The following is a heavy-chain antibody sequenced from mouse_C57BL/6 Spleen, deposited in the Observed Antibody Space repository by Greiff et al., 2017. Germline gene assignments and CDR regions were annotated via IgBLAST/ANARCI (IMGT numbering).Heavy chain of an antibody. J-gene: IGHJ3*01. CDR2: ISSGSSTI. CDR1: GFTFSDYG. D-gene: IGHD2-3*01. Sequence: EVKLVESGGGLVKPGGSLKLSCAASGFTFSDYGMHWVRQAPEKGLEWVAYISSGSSTIYYADTVKGRFTISRDNAKNTLFLQMTSLRSEDTAMYYCARESVYDGYFGRFAYWGQGTLVTVSA. V-gene: IGHV5-17*01. CDR3: ARESVYDGYFGRFAY.